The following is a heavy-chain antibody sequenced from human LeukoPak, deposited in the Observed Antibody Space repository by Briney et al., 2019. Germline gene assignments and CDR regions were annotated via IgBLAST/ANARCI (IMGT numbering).Heavy chain of an antibody. Sequence: GGSLRLSCAASGFIFSSYWMHWVRQAPGKGLVWVSRINSDATSTTYADSVKGRFTISRDTARNTLYLQMNSLRAEDTAVYYCARVGYSYGSYYFDYWGQGTLVTVSS. D-gene: IGHD5-18*01. CDR1: GFIFSSYW. CDR3: ARVGYSYGSYYFDY. J-gene: IGHJ4*02. CDR2: INSDATST. V-gene: IGHV3-74*01.